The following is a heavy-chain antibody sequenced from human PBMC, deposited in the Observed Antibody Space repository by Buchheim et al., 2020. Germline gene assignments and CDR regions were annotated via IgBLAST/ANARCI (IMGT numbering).Heavy chain of an antibody. V-gene: IGHV4-31*03. CDR2: IYYSGST. CDR1: GGSISSGGYY. CDR3: ARGIAAAGTYNWFDP. Sequence: QVQLQESGPGLVKPSQTLSLTCTVSGGSISSGGYYWSWIRQHPGKGLEWIGYIYYSGSTYYNPSLKSRVTISVDTSKNQLPLKLSSVTAADTAVYYCARGIAAAGTYNWFDPWGQGTL. D-gene: IGHD6-13*01. J-gene: IGHJ5*02.